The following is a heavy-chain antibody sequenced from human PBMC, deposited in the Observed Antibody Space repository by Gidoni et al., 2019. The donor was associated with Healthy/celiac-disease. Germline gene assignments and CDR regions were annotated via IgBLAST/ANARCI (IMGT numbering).Heavy chain of an antibody. CDR2: IKQDGSEK. Sequence: EVQLVESGGGLVQPGGSLRLSCAASGFTFSRYWMSWVRHAPGKGLELVANIKQDGSEKYYVDSVKGRFTISRDNAKNSLYLQMNSLRAEDTAVYYCARDSSSSWEALDYWGQGTLVTVSS. D-gene: IGHD6-13*01. J-gene: IGHJ4*02. CDR1: GFTFSRYW. CDR3: ARDSSSSWEALDY. V-gene: IGHV3-7*03.